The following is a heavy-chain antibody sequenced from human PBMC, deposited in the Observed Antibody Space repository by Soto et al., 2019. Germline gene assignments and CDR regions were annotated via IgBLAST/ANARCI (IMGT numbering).Heavy chain of an antibody. Sequence: GGSLRLSCAAPGFTFSSYSMNWVRQAPGKGLEWVSSISSSSSYIYYADSVKGRFTISRDNAKNSLYLQMNSLRAEDTAVYYCARDGYYDFWSGYPNNYGMDVWGQGTTVTVSS. D-gene: IGHD3-3*01. CDR1: GFTFSSYS. CDR3: ARDGYYDFWSGYPNNYGMDV. V-gene: IGHV3-21*01. J-gene: IGHJ6*02. CDR2: ISSSSSYI.